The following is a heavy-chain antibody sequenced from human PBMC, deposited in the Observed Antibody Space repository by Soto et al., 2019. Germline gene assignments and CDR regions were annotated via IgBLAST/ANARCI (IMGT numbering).Heavy chain of an antibody. CDR3: ATQASGHTAPFDF. V-gene: IGHV4-59*01. J-gene: IGHJ4*02. Sequence: SPTLSLTCTVSAGSISSYYWSWIRQPPGKGLEWIGYIYNSGITNYNPSLKSRVTISIDTSENQFSLKLNSVTAADTAMYYCATQASGHTAPFDFWGQGALVTVSS. D-gene: IGHD5-12*01. CDR2: IYNSGIT. CDR1: AGSISSYY.